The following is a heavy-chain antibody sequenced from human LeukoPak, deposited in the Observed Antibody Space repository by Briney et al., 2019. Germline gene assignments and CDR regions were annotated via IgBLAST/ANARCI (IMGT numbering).Heavy chain of an antibody. CDR2: ISGSGGST. J-gene: IGHJ4*02. CDR1: GFTLSSYA. Sequence: PGGSLRLSCAASGFTLSSYAMSWVRQAPGKGLEWVSAISGSGGSTYYADSVKGRFTISRDNSKNTLYLQMNSLRAEDTAVYYCARSYYYDSSGYLGDYWGQGTLVTVSS. V-gene: IGHV3-23*01. D-gene: IGHD3-22*01. CDR3: ARSYYYDSSGYLGDY.